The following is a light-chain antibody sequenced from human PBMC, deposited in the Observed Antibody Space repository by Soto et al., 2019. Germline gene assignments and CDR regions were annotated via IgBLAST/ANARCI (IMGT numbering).Light chain of an antibody. CDR3: QQYKSYSPTT. CDR2: DAS. CDR1: QDINTW. J-gene: IGKJ3*01. V-gene: IGKV1-5*01. Sequence: DIQLTQSPSTLSASVGDIVTMTCRSSQDINTWVAWYQQKPGKAPKLLIFDASNLETGVPSRFGGSGSGTEFTLTIIGLQPDDFAAYYCQQYKSYSPTTFGPGTKVDIK.